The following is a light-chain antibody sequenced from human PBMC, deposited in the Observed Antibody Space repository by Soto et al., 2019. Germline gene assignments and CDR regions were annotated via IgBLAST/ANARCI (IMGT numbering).Light chain of an antibody. CDR3: ISYTRSGTRV. V-gene: IGLV2-14*03. CDR2: DVS. J-gene: IGLJ3*02. CDR1: SSDVGGYNY. Sequence: QPVLTQPASVSGSPGQSITISCTGTSSDVGGYNYVSWYQQHPDKAPKLVIYDVSNRPSGVSNRFSASKSGNTASLTISGLQAEDEADYYCISYTRSGTRVFGGGTKLTVL.